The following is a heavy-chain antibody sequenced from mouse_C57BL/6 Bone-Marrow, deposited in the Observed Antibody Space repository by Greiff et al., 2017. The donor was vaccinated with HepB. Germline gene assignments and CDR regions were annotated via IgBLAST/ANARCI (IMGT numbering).Heavy chain of an antibody. CDR2: IDPETGGT. CDR3: TRVNSTMADY. V-gene: IGHV1-15*01. D-gene: IGHD2-1*01. Sequence: VQLVESGAELVRPGASVTLSCKASGYTFTDYEMHWVKQTPVHGLEWIGAIDPETGGTAYNQKFKGKAILTADKSSSTAYMELRSLTSEDSAVYYCTRVNSTMADYWGQGTTLTVSS. J-gene: IGHJ2*01. CDR1: GYTFTDYE.